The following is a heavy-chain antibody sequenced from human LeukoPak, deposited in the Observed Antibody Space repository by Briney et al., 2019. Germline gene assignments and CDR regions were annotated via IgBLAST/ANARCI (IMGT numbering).Heavy chain of an antibody. Sequence: PGGSLRLSCAASGFTFSSYSMNWVRQAPGKGLEWVSYISSSSSTIYYADSVKGRFTISRDNAKNSLYLQMNSLRAEDTAVYYCARGDRFGEGYYYYYYYYMDVWGKGTTVTVSS. CDR3: ARGDRFGEGYYYYYYYYMDV. V-gene: IGHV3-48*01. D-gene: IGHD3-10*01. CDR1: GFTFSSYS. J-gene: IGHJ6*03. CDR2: ISSSSSTI.